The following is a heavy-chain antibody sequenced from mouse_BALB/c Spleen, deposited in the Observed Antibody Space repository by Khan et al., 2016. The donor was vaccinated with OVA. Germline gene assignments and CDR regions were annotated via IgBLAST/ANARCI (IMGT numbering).Heavy chain of an antibody. CDR3: ARSYEGYYPLAE. CDR2: IDPYNGVT. V-gene: IGHV1S135*01. Sequence: VRLQQSGPELVRPGASVKVSCKASGYAFTTYNMYWVKQSHGKSLEWIGYIDPYNGVTNYNQNFKDKATLTVDKSSSAAYMHLDSLTSEDSAVYFCARSYEGYYPLAEWGTGTLVSVSA. D-gene: IGHD2-12*01. J-gene: IGHJ3*01. CDR1: GYAFTTYN.